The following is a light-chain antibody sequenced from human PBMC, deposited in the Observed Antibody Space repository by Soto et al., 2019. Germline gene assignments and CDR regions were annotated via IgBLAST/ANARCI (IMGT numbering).Light chain of an antibody. Sequence: DIVMTQPPVSLSVTPGHPASISCKSSPSLLHSDSKTYLYWYLQKPGQPPQLLIAEVSNRLSVVAETFRGSGPVTDFTLQITRVEADDVGVYYCMQRVQLPQTFGHGTKVEIK. J-gene: IGKJ1*01. CDR1: PSLLHSDSKTY. CDR3: MQRVQLPQT. CDR2: EVS. V-gene: IGKV2D-29*01.